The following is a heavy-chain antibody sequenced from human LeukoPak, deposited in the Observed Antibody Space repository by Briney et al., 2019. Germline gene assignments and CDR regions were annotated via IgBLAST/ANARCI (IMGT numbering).Heavy chain of an antibody. Sequence: PSETLSLTCAVYGGSFSGYYWSWIRQPPGKGLEWIGEINHSGSTNYNPSLKSRVTISVDTSKNQFSLKLNSVTAADTAVYYCARGGGEFNNWGQGTLVTVSS. CDR2: INHSGST. J-gene: IGHJ4*02. CDR1: GGSFSGYY. V-gene: IGHV4-34*01. D-gene: IGHD2-15*01. CDR3: ARGGGEFNN.